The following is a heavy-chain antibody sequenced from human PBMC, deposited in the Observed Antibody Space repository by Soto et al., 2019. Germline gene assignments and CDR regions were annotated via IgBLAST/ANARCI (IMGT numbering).Heavy chain of an antibody. CDR3: ARDRVTYGDYMAAWFDP. D-gene: IGHD4-17*01. Sequence: QVQLVESGGGVVQPGRSLRLSCAASGFTFSNYGMHWVRQAPGKGLEWVAVIWYDGSNKYHADSVKGRFAISRDNSKNTLYLQMNSLRAEDTAVYYCARDRVTYGDYMAAWFDPWGQGTLVTVSS. CDR1: GFTFSNYG. V-gene: IGHV3-33*01. CDR2: IWYDGSNK. J-gene: IGHJ5*02.